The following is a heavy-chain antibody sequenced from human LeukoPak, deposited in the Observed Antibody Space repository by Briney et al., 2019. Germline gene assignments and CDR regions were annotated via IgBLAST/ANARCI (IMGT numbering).Heavy chain of an antibody. D-gene: IGHD2/OR15-2a*01. CDR1: GGSISNYY. Sequence: SETPSLTCTVSGGSISNYYWSWIRQPPGKELEWIGYIYDSGSTSYNPSLKSRVTISVDSSKNQFSLKLSSVTAADAAVYYCARDLELGYWGQGTLVTASS. J-gene: IGHJ4*02. CDR3: ARDLELGY. CDR2: IYDSGST. V-gene: IGHV4-59*01.